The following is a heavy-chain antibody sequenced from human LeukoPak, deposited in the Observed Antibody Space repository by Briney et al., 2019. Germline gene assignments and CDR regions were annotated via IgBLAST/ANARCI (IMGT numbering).Heavy chain of an antibody. D-gene: IGHD3-16*01. Sequence: GGSLRLSCAASGFTFSTYEMNWVRQAPGKGLEWVSYIGSSGTFIYYADSVKGRFTISRDNARNSLYLQMNSLRAEDTAVYYCAKDMGEWSVTDAFHIWGQGTRVTVSS. CDR1: GFTFSTYE. CDR3: AKDMGEWSVTDAFHI. CDR2: IGSSGTFI. V-gene: IGHV3-48*03. J-gene: IGHJ3*02.